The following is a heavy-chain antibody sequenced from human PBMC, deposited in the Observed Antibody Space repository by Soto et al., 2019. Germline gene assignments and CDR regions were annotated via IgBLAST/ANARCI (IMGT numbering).Heavy chain of an antibody. CDR3: AREGAQGVGASHPNV. CDR1: GGTFSSYT. Sequence: QVQLVQSGAEVKKPGSSVKVSCKASGGTFSSYTISWVRQAPGQGLEWMGRIIPILGIANYAQKSQGRVTITADKTTSTAYMELSSLRSEDTAVYYCAREGAQGVGASHPNVWGQGTTVNVSS. V-gene: IGHV1-69*02. D-gene: IGHD1-26*01. CDR2: IIPILGIA. J-gene: IGHJ6*02.